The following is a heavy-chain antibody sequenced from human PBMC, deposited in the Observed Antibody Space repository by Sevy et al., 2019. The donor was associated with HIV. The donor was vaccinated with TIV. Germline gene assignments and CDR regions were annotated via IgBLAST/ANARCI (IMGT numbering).Heavy chain of an antibody. CDR1: GFTFSRYA. D-gene: IGHD3-3*01. Sequence: GGSLRLSCSASGFTFSRYAMNWVHQAPGKGLEYVSAISSNGGSTYYADSVKGRFTISRDNSKNTLYLQMSSLRAEDTAVYYCVKDPDYDFWRGDYGMDVWGQGTTVTVSS. CDR3: VKDPDYDFWRGDYGMDV. J-gene: IGHJ6*02. CDR2: ISSNGGST. V-gene: IGHV3-64D*06.